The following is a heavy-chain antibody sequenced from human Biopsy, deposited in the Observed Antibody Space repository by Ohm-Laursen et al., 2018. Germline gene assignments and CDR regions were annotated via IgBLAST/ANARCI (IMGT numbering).Heavy chain of an antibody. CDR1: GGTFTNHA. D-gene: IGHD3-22*01. J-gene: IGHJ2*01. Sequence: ASVKVSCNASGGTFTNHAVGWVRQAPGQGLEWVGSSIPLFNTANYADKFQGRVTLTADKSTTTAYMKLSSLRSEDTAIYYCARFPLGAYDDSGSYRAVEHWYFDLWGRGTLVTVSS. CDR2: SIPLFNTA. CDR3: ARFPLGAYDDSGSYRAVEHWYFDL. V-gene: IGHV1-69*06.